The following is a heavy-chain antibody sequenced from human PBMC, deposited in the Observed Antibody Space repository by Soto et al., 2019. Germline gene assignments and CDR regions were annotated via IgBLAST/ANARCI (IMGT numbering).Heavy chain of an antibody. D-gene: IGHD3-10*01. CDR1: GFTVSSNY. V-gene: IGHV3-66*01. J-gene: IGHJ1*01. Sequence: EVQLVESGGGLVQPGGSLRLSCAASGFTVSSNYMSWVRQAPGKGLEWVSVIYSGGSTYYADSVKGRFTISRDNSKITLYLQMNSLRAEDTAVYYCAGDMVRGLYPEYFQHWGQGTLVTVSS. CDR3: AGDMVRGLYPEYFQH. CDR2: IYSGGST.